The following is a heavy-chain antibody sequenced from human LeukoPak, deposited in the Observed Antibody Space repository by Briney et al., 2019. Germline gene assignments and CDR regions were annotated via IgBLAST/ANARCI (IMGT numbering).Heavy chain of an antibody. V-gene: IGHV5-51*01. CDR3: ARGRVRDGYNHDAFDI. CDR1: GYSFTSYW. CDR2: IYPGDSDT. J-gene: IGHJ3*02. D-gene: IGHD5-24*01. Sequence: GESLKISCKGSGYSFTSYWIGWVRQMPGKGLEWMGIIYPGDSDTRYSPSFQGQVTISAAKSINTAYLQWSSLKASDTAMYYCARGRVRDGYNHDAFDIWGQGTMVTVSS.